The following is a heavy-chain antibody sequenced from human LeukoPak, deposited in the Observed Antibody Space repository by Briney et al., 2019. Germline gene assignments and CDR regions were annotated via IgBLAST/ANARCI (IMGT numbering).Heavy chain of an antibody. CDR1: RFTFNTYA. Sequence: GGSLRLSCVASRFTFNTYAVNWVRQAPGKGLEWVSAISSNGDFTYYADSVRGRFTISRDNSKNTVFLQMNGLRAEDTAVYYCARVKRDCSGGTCYSYDYWGQGALVTVSS. J-gene: IGHJ4*02. CDR2: ISSNGDFT. CDR3: ARVKRDCSGGTCYSYDY. V-gene: IGHV3-23*01. D-gene: IGHD2-15*01.